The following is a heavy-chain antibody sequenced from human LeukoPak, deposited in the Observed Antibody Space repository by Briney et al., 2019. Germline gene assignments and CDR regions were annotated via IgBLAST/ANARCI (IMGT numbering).Heavy chain of an antibody. Sequence: GGSLRLSCAVSGFTFSSYSMNWVSQAPGKGLEWGSYISGSSSTIYYADSVKGRFTISRDNGKNTLYLQMNSLRAEDTAVYYCARGSTYYDSSGQVPFDYWGQGTLVTVSS. CDR1: GFTFSSYS. CDR3: ARGSTYYDSSGQVPFDY. V-gene: IGHV3-48*01. J-gene: IGHJ4*02. D-gene: IGHD3-22*01. CDR2: ISGSSSTI.